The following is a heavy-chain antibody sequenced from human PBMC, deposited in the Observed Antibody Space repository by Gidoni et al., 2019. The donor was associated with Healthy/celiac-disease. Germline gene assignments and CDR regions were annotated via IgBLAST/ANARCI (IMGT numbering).Heavy chain of an antibody. CDR2: IHYSGST. J-gene: IGHJ5*02. Sequence: QVQLQESGPGLVKPSETLSLTCTVSGGSISSYYWSWIRQPPGKGLVWIGYIHYSGSTNYNPALKSRVTISVDTSKNQFSRKLSSVTAADTAVYYCARHSTRFLEWSQGFDPWGQGTLVTVSS. D-gene: IGHD3-3*01. CDR3: ARHSTRFLEWSQGFDP. V-gene: IGHV4-59*08. CDR1: GGSISSYY.